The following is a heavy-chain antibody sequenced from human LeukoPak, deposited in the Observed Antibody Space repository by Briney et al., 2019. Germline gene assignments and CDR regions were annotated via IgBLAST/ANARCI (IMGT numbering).Heavy chain of an antibody. V-gene: IGHV3-23*01. Sequence: GGSLRLSCAASGVTFSSYAMSWVRQTPGKGLEWVSAISGSGGSTYYADSVKGRFTISRDNSKNTLYLQMNSLRAEDTAVYYCAKAAVVAATLYYFDYWGQGTLVTVSS. CDR1: GVTFSSYA. D-gene: IGHD2-15*01. CDR3: AKAAVVAATLYYFDY. CDR2: ISGSGGST. J-gene: IGHJ4*02.